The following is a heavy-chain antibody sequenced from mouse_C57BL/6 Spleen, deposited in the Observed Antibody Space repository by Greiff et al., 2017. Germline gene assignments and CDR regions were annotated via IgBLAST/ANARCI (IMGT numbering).Heavy chain of an antibody. D-gene: IGHD1-1*01. V-gene: IGHV5-9*01. CDR2: ISGGGGNT. CDR3: ASFGSSYWYFDV. Sequence: EVKLMESGGGLVKPGGSLKLSCAASGFTFSSYTMSWVRQTPEKRLEWVATISGGGGNTYYPASVKGRFTISRDNAKNTLYLQMSSLRSEDTALYYCASFGSSYWYFDVWGTGTTVTVSS. J-gene: IGHJ1*03. CDR1: GFTFSSYT.